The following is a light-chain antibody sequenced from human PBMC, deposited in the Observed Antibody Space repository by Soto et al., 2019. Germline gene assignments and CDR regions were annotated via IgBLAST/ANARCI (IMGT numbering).Light chain of an antibody. J-gene: IGKJ2*01. Sequence: DIVMTQSPDSLAVSLGERATINCKSSQSVLYSSNNKNYLAWYQQKPGQPPKLLIYWASTRESGVPDRFSGRGSGTDFTLTISSLQAEAVAVYYCPQYYSTPYTFGQGTKLEIK. CDR2: WAS. CDR3: PQYYSTPYT. V-gene: IGKV4-1*01. CDR1: QSVLYSSNNKNY.